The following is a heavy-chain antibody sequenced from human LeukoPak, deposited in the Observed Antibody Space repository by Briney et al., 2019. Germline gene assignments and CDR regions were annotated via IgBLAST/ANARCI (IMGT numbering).Heavy chain of an antibody. CDR1: GYSFTNYW. J-gene: IGHJ3*02. CDR2: IYPGDSDI. CDR3: ARGRGRQATDAFDI. V-gene: IGHV5-51*01. D-gene: IGHD3-16*01. Sequence: GESLKISCKGSGYSFTNYWISWVRQIPGKGLEWMGIIYPGDSDIRYSPSFQGQVTISADKSISTAYLQCSSLKASDTAMYYCARGRGRQATDAFDIWGQGTMVTVSS.